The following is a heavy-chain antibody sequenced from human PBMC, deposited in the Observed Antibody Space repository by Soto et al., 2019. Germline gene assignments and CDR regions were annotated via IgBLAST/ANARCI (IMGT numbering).Heavy chain of an antibody. CDR3: ARQPNS. CDR1: GGSISSSSYY. J-gene: IGHJ5*01. CDR2: IYYSGST. V-gene: IGHV4-39*01. Sequence: QLQLQESGPGLVKPSETLSLTCTVSGGSISSSSYYWGWIRQPPGKGLGWIGSIYYSGSTYYNPSLKSRVAVSVDTSKNQFSLKLSSVTAADTAVYYCARQPNSGGQGTLCTVSS.